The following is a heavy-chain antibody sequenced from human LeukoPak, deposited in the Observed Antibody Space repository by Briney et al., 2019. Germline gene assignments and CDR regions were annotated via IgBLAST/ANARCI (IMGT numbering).Heavy chain of an antibody. V-gene: IGHV3-33*01. CDR1: GFIFSNDA. Sequence: GGTLRLSCAASGFIFSNDAMHWVRQAPGKGLEWVAFIWFDGSNKHYADSVKGRFTISRDNSEDTLYLQMNSLRAEDTAVYYCVRDPSGSGFAFDSWGQGALVTVSS. CDR2: IWFDGSNK. CDR3: VRDPSGSGFAFDS. J-gene: IGHJ4*02. D-gene: IGHD1-1*01.